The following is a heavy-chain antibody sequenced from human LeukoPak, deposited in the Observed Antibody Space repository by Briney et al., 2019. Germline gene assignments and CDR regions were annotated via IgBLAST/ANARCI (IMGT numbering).Heavy chain of an antibody. D-gene: IGHD1-26*01. CDR2: ISGSGGST. V-gene: IGHV3-23*01. Sequence: GGSLRLSCAASGFTFRLYWMHWVRQAPGKGLEWVSAISGSGGSTYYADSVKGRFTISRDNSKNTLYLQMNSLRAEDTAVYYCAKRGNSGSYSDYWGQGTLVTVSS. J-gene: IGHJ4*02. CDR1: GFTFRLYW. CDR3: AKRGNSGSYSDY.